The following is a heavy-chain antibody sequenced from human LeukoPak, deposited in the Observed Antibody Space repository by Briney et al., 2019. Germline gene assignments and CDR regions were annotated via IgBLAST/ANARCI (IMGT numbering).Heavy chain of an antibody. CDR3: TRDRGGVRGLNWFDP. Sequence: GASVKVSCKASGGTFSSYAISWVRQAPGQGLEWMGGIVPMFGTANYAQKFQGRVTITADESTSTAYMELSSLRSEDTAVYYCTRDRGGVRGLNWFDPWGQGTLVTVSS. V-gene: IGHV1-69*13. D-gene: IGHD3-10*01. CDR1: GGTFSSYA. CDR2: IVPMFGTA. J-gene: IGHJ5*02.